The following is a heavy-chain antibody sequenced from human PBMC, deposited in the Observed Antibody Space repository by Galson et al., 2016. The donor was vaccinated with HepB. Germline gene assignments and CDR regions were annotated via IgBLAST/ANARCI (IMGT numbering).Heavy chain of an antibody. Sequence: SLRLSCAASGFTFDDYAMHWVRQGPGKGLEWVSGISWNSGSIGYADSVKGRSTISRDNAKNSLYLQMNSLRAEDTALYYCAKDSGGYYDSRGYFEYWGQGTLVTVSS. V-gene: IGHV3-9*01. J-gene: IGHJ4*02. CDR2: ISWNSGSI. D-gene: IGHD3-22*01. CDR1: GFTFDDYA. CDR3: AKDSGGYYDSRGYFEY.